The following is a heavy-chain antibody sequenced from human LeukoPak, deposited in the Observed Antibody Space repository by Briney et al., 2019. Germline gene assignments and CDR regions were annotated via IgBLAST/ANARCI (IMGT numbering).Heavy chain of an antibody. CDR2: ISAYNGNT. J-gene: IGHJ4*02. CDR3: ARAYSTYRPFDY. V-gene: IGHV1-18*01. Sequence: GASVKVSCKASGYTFTSYGITWVRQAPGQGREWMGWISAYNGNTNHAQKLHGRVTMTTDTSTSTAYMELRSLRSDDTAVYYCARAYSTYRPFDYWGQGTLVTVPS. D-gene: IGHD4-11*01. CDR1: GYTFTSYG.